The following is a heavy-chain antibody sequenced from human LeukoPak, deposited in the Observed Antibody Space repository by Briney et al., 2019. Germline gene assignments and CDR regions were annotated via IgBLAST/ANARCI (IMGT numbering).Heavy chain of an antibody. CDR1: GFTFSSYW. CDR2: IKQDGSEK. D-gene: IGHD2-8*01. J-gene: IGHJ4*02. V-gene: IGHV3-7*04. Sequence: GGSLRLSCAASGFTFSSYWMTWVRQAPGKGLEWVANIKQDGSEKYYVDSVKGRFTISRDNAKNSLYLQMNSLRAEDTAVYYCTRVGLSELMLFDYWGQGTLVTVSS. CDR3: TRVGLSELMLFDY.